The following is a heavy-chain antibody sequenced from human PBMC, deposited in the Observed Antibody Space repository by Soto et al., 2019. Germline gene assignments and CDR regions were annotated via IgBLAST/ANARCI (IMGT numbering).Heavy chain of an antibody. D-gene: IGHD3-22*01. V-gene: IGHV3-48*01. CDR2: ISSSGSTI. J-gene: IGHJ4*02. CDR1: GFTFCSYN. Sequence: GGSLRLSCAASGFTFCSYNMNWVRQDPGKGLEWVSYISSSGSTIYYADSVKGRFTISRDNAKNSLYLQMNSLRAEDTAVYYCARVAYYYDSSGYFYWRQGTLVTVSS. CDR3: ARVAYYYDSSGYFY.